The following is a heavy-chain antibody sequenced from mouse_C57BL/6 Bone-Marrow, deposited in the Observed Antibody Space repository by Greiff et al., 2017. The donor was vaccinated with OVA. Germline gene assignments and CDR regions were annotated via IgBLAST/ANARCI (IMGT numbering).Heavy chain of an antibody. CDR2: IYPRAGST. CDR3: ARDGKGLYYAMDY. V-gene: IGHV1-85*01. D-gene: IGHD2-1*01. Sequence: QVQLQQSGPELVKPGASVKLSCKASGYTFTSYDINWVKQRPGQGLVWIVWIYPRAGSTKYNEKFKGKATLTVDTSSSTAYMELHSLTSEDSAVYFCARDGKGLYYAMDYWGQGTSVTVSS. CDR1: GYTFTSYD. J-gene: IGHJ4*01.